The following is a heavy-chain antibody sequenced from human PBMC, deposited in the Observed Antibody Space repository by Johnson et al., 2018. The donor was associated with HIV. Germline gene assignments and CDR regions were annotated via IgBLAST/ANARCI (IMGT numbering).Heavy chain of an antibody. CDR2: ISWNSGSI. CDR1: GFTVSSNY. Sequence: VQLVESGGGLVQPGGSLRLSCAASGFTVSSNYMSWVRQAPGKGLEWVSGISWNSGSIGYGDSVKGRFTISRDNSKNTLFLQINSLRGEDTAIYYCATSMAAGHDAFDIWGQGTMVTVSS. J-gene: IGHJ3*02. V-gene: IGHV3-23*04. CDR3: ATSMAAGHDAFDI. D-gene: IGHD6-6*01.